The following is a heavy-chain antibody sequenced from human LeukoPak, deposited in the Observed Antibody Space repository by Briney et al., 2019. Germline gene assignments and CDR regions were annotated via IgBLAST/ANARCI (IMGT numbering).Heavy chain of an antibody. V-gene: IGHV4-59*01. CDR1: GGSISSYY. J-gene: IGHJ3*02. CDR3: ARGDPDTAMVTGAFDI. Sequence: SETLSLTCTVSGGSISSYYWSWIRQPPGKGLEWIGYIYYSGSTNYNPSLKSRVTISVDTSKNQFSLKLSSVTAADTAVYYCARGDPDTAMVTGAFDIWGQGTMVTVSS. CDR2: IYYSGST. D-gene: IGHD5-18*01.